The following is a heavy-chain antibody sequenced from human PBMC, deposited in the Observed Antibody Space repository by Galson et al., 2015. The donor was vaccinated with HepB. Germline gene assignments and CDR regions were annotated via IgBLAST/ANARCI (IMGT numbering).Heavy chain of an antibody. CDR2: ISGYNGRA. CDR1: GYSLNNYA. CDR3: ARDLAAETTDAFDI. D-gene: IGHD6-13*01. Sequence: SVKVSCKASGYSLNNYAITWVRQAPGQGLQWMGWISGYNGRAMYAQEFQDRVTLTIDTSTTTASMEVNRLTSDGTAMYYCARDLAAETTDAFDIWGKGTMVTVSS. J-gene: IGHJ3*02. V-gene: IGHV1-18*01.